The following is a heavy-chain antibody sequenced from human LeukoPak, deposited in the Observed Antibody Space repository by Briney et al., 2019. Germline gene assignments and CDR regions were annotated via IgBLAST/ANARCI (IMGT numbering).Heavy chain of an antibody. V-gene: IGHV1-18*01. CDR3: ARAYSSSWYWNWFDP. D-gene: IGHD6-13*01. Sequence: ASVKVSCKASGYTFTSYGISWVRQAPGQGLEWMGWISAYNGNTNYAQKLQGRVTMTTDTSTSTAYMELRSLRSDDTAVYYCARAYSSSWYWNWFDPWGQGTLVTVSS. J-gene: IGHJ5*02. CDR1: GYTFTSYG. CDR2: ISAYNGNT.